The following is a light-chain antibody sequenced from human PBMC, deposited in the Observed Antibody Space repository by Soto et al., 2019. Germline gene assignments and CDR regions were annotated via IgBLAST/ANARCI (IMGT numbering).Light chain of an antibody. CDR3: AAWDDSLSGVV. J-gene: IGLJ2*01. CDR1: SSNIGRSY. V-gene: IGLV1-47*01. Sequence: QSVLTQPPSASGTPGQRVTISCSGSSSNIGRSYVFWYKQLPGTAPRLLIYRNNQRPSGVPDRFAGSKSGTGASLAISGLRSDDEAVYYCAAWDDSLSGVVFGGETKVSVL. CDR2: RNN.